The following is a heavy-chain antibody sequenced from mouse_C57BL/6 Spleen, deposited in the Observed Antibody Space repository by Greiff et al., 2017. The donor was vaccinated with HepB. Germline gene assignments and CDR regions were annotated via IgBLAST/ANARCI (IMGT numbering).Heavy chain of an antibody. CDR3: ARKGTVVARDYAMDY. Sequence: VQLVESGPGLVQPSQSLSITCTVSGFSLTSYGVHWVRQSPGKGLEWLGVIWSGGSTDYNAAFISRLSISKDNSKSQVFFKMNSLQADDTAIYYCARKGTVVARDYAMDYWGQGTSVTVSS. J-gene: IGHJ4*01. V-gene: IGHV2-2*01. CDR2: IWSGGST. D-gene: IGHD1-1*01. CDR1: GFSLTSYG.